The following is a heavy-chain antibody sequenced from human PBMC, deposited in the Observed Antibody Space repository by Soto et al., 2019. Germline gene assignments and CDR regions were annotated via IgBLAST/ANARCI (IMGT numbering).Heavy chain of an antibody. J-gene: IGHJ4*02. CDR1: GFTFSSYG. D-gene: IGHD1-1*01. Sequence: QVQLVESGGGVVQPGRSLRLSCAASGFTFSSYGMHWVRQAPGKGLEWVAVIWYDGSNKYYADSVKGRFTISRDNSKNTLYLQMNSLRAEDTAVYYCALLQQTTDYFDYWGQGTLVTVSS. V-gene: IGHV3-33*01. CDR2: IWYDGSNK. CDR3: ALLQQTTDYFDY.